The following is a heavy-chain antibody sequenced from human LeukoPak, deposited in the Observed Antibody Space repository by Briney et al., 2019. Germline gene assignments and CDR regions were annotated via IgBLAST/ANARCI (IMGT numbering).Heavy chain of an antibody. V-gene: IGHV3-20*04. CDR1: GFAFYEHG. Sequence: GGSLRLSCTASGFAFYEHGMSWVRQVPGKGLEWVSGINWSGGSTGYADPLRGRFTISRDNAKNSLYLQMDSLRAEGTALYYCARAPITSPFYFDYWGQGTLVTVSS. D-gene: IGHD2-2*01. CDR2: INWSGGST. CDR3: ARAPITSPFYFDY. J-gene: IGHJ4*02.